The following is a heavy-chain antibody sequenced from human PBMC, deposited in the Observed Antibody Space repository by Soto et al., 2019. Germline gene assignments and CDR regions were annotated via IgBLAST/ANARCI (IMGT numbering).Heavy chain of an antibody. CDR1: GYTFTSFA. D-gene: IGHD3-10*01. J-gene: IGHJ3*02. Sequence: ASVKVSCKASGYTFTSFAINWVRQALGQGLEWLGWINIGNGNTKYSQRFQGRVIITRDTSATMAYLELSSLRSEDTAVYYCARAPYTQWAGELSSGAWDTWGLGTMVTVSS. CDR3: ARAPYTQWAGELSSGAWDT. V-gene: IGHV1-3*04. CDR2: INIGNGNT.